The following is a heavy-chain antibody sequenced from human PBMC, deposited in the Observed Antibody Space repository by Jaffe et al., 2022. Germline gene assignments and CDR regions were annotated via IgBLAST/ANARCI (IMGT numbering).Heavy chain of an antibody. CDR1: GFTFDDYA. D-gene: IGHD3-10*01. V-gene: IGHV3-9*01. Sequence: EVQLVESGGGLVQPGRSLRLSCAASGFTFDDYAMHWVRQAPGKGLEWVSGISWNSGSIGYADSVKGRFTISRDNAKNSLYLQMNSLRAEDTALYYCAKDWARELWLNGWFDPWGQGTLVTVSS. CDR2: ISWNSGSI. J-gene: IGHJ5*02. CDR3: AKDWARELWLNGWFDP.